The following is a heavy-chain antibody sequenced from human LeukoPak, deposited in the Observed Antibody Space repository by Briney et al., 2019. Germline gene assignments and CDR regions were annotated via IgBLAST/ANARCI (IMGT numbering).Heavy chain of an antibody. J-gene: IGHJ4*02. CDR1: DYTFTRYA. Sequence: ASVKVSCTSSDYTFTRYAISWVRQDPGQGLEWLCWLSTYDCSTNCAQSLQGRLTMTRDTSTSTAYMELRSLRPDDTALYYCARDPSNTRCRYIYFDYWGQGTLVTVSS. CDR3: ARDPSNTRCRYIYFDY. CDR2: LSTYDCST. V-gene: IGHV1-18*01. D-gene: IGHD1-1*01.